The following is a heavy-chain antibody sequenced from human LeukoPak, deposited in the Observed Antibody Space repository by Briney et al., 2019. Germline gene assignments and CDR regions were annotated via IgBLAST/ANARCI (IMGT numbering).Heavy chain of an antibody. Sequence: ASVKVSCKASGGTFSSYAISWVRQAPGQGLEWMGKINLSGGSTTYAQKFQGRVTMTRDTSTSTAYMELSSLRSEDTAVYYCARDYVDDIPMIKDYWGQGTLVTVSS. D-gene: IGHD2-8*01. J-gene: IGHJ4*02. CDR1: GGTFSSYA. CDR2: INLSGGST. CDR3: ARDYVDDIPMIKDY. V-gene: IGHV1-46*01.